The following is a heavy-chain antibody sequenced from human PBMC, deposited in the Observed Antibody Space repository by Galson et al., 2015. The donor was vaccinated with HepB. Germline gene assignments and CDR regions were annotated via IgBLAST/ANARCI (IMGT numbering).Heavy chain of an antibody. D-gene: IGHD3-3*01. J-gene: IGHJ4*02. V-gene: IGHV3-49*03. CDR3: TRLADDFWSGYSYLY. Sequence: SLRLSCAASGFTFGDYAMSWFRQAPGKGLEWVGFIRSKAYGGTTEYAASVKGRFTISRDDSKSIAYLQMNSLKTEDTAVYYCTRLADDFWSGYSYLYWGQGTLVTVSS. CDR2: IRSKAYGGTT. CDR1: GFTFGDYA.